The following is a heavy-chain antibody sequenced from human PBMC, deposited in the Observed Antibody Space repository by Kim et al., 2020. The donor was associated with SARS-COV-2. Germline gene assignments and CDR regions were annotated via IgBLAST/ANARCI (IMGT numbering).Heavy chain of an antibody. CDR3: ARGMFKTGFDV. D-gene: IGHD3-10*02. V-gene: IGHV3-74*01. CDR2: IGGDGIST. J-gene: IGHJ6*02. CDR1: GFTLRSYW. Sequence: GESLRLSCAASGFTLRSYWINWVRQAPGKGLVWVSRIGGDGISTHYADSVKGRFTVSRDNDDKTVYLQMNSLGADDTAVYYCARGMFKTGFDVWGQGTTVTVSS.